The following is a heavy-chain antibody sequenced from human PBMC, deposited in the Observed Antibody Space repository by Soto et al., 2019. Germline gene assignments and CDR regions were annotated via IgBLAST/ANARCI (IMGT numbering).Heavy chain of an antibody. V-gene: IGHV4-34*01. Sequence: QVQLQQWGAGLLKPSETLSLTCAVYGGSFSGYQWTWIRQTPGKRLEGTGEITDSGHINYNPYLKRRVTILVDTPKKQISLKLSSVTAADMAVYYCARGLILWFGEFSRRWGYYYYIDVWGKGTTVTVSS. CDR1: GGSFSGYQ. J-gene: IGHJ6*03. CDR3: ARGLILWFGEFSRRWGYYYYIDV. D-gene: IGHD3-10*01. CDR2: ITDSGHI.